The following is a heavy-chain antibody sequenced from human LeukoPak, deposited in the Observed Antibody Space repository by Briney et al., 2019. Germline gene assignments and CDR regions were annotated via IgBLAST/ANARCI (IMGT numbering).Heavy chain of an antibody. CDR3: VRDSYYHPDY. CDR1: GFTFSSYW. Sequence: GGSLRLSCAASGFTFSSYWMHWVRQVPGKGLVWVSRIISDGSSATYADSVKGRFTISRDNAKNTMYLQINSLRAEDTAVYYCVRDSYYHPDYWGQGTLVTVSS. J-gene: IGHJ4*02. V-gene: IGHV3-74*01. D-gene: IGHD3-10*01. CDR2: IISDGSSA.